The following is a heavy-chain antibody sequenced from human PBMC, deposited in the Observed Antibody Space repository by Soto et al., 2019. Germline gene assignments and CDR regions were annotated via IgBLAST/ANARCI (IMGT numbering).Heavy chain of an antibody. J-gene: IGHJ6*02. D-gene: IGHD3-22*01. CDR1: GGTFSSYA. CDR3: AEEAAYYYDSSGYYPRYYYYGMDV. CDR2: IIPIFGTA. Sequence: QVQLVQSGAEVKKPGSSVKVSCKASGGTFSSYAISWVRQAPGQGLEWMGGIIPIFGTANYAQKFQGRVTITADESTSTDYMELSSLRSEDTAVYYCAEEAAYYYDSSGYYPRYYYYGMDVWGQGTTVTVSS. V-gene: IGHV1-69*01.